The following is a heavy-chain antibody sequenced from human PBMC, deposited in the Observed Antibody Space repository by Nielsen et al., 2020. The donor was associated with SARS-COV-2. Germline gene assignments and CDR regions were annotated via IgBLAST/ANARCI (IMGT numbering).Heavy chain of an antibody. CDR3: ARIRDNWNGDYYYGMDV. Sequence: SGPTLVKPTETLTPTCTFSGFSLSTSGVGVGWIRQPPGKALEWLALVYWDDDKRYSPSLKTRLTISKDTSKNQVVLTMTNMDPVDTATYYCARIRDNWNGDYYYGMDVWGQETTVTVSS. D-gene: IGHD1-20*01. J-gene: IGHJ6*02. V-gene: IGHV2-5*02. CDR2: VYWDDDK. CDR1: GFSLSTSGVG.